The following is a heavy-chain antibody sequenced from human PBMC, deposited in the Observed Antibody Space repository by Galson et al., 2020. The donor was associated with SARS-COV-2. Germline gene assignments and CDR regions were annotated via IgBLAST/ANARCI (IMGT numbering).Heavy chain of an antibody. D-gene: IGHD3-10*01. CDR3: ARDRRVYYYGSGSYQPIYYYYGMDV. J-gene: IGHJ6*02. CDR2: IWYDGSNK. CDR1: GFTFSSYG. V-gene: IGHV3-33*01. Sequence: GSLRLSCAASGFTFSSYGMHWVRQAPGKGLEWVAVIWYDGSNKYYADSVKGRFTISRDNSKNTLYLQMNSLRAEDTAVYYCARDRRVYYYGSGSYQPIYYYYGMDVWGQGTTVTVSS.